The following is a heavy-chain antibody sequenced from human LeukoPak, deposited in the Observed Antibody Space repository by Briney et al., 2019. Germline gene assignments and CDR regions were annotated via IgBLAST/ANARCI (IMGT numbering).Heavy chain of an antibody. CDR3: ARHKSITYDAFDI. J-gene: IGHJ3*02. CDR1: GGSISGSS. D-gene: IGHD2/OR15-2a*01. Sequence: PSETLSLTCTVSGGSISGSSWSWIRQPPGKGLEWIGYVYYSGSTSYNPSLQSRVTISVDTSRNQFSLKMNSVTAADTAVFYCARHKSITYDAFDIWGQGTMVTVSS. V-gene: IGHV4-59*08. CDR2: VYYSGST.